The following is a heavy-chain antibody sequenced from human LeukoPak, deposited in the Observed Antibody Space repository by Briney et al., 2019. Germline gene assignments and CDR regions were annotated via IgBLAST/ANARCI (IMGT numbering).Heavy chain of an antibody. J-gene: IGHJ4*02. CDR3: TTDAWDLQGDDY. CDR1: GFIFSNYA. D-gene: IGHD1-26*01. Sequence: PGGSLRLSCAASGFIFSNYAMTWVRQAPGKGLEWVGRIKSKTDGGTTDYAAPVKGRFTISRDDSKNTLYLQMNSLKAEDTAVYYCTTDAWDLQGDDYWGQGTLVTVSS. CDR2: IKSKTDGGTT. V-gene: IGHV3-15*01.